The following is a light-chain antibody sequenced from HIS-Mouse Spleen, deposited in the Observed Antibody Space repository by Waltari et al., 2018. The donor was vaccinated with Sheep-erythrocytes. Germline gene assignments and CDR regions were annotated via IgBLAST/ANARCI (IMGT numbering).Light chain of an antibody. J-gene: IGKJ4*01. CDR1: QGISNY. CDR2: AAS. V-gene: IGKV1-27*01. Sequence: DTQMTQSPSSLSASVGDRATITCRASQGISNYLAWYQQKPGKVPKPLIYAASTLHSGVPSRVSGSGAGTDFTLTISSLQPEDVATYYCQKYNSAPLTFGGGTKVEIK. CDR3: QKYNSAPLT.